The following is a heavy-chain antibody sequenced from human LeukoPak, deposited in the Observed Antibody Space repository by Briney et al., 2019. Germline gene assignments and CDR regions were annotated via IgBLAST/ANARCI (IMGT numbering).Heavy chain of an antibody. Sequence: GGSLRLSCAASGFTFSSYSMNWVRQAPGKGLEWVSSISSSSSYIYYADSVKGRFTISRDNAKNSVYLQMNSLTAEDTAVYYCARDLSSMVRGVDGFDYWGQGTLVSVSS. V-gene: IGHV3-21*01. CDR2: ISSSSSYI. D-gene: IGHD3-10*01. CDR1: GFTFSSYS. CDR3: ARDLSSMVRGVDGFDY. J-gene: IGHJ4*02.